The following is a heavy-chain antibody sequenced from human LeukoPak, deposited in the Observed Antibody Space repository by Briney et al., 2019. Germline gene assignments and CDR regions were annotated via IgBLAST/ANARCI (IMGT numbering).Heavy chain of an antibody. CDR2: INWNGGST. D-gene: IGHD6-13*01. Sequence: GGSLRLSCAASGFTFSDSYMSWIRQAPGKGLEWVSGINWNGGSTGYADSVKGRFTISRDNAKNSLYLQMNSLRAEDTALYYCARDAVLRNIAAAGYFDYWGQGTLVTVSS. V-gene: IGHV3-20*04. CDR3: ARDAVLRNIAAAGYFDY. J-gene: IGHJ4*02. CDR1: GFTFSDSY.